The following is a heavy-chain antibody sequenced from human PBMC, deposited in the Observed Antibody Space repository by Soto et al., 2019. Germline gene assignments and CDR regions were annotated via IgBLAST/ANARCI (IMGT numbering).Heavy chain of an antibody. V-gene: IGHV4-59*08. CDR1: GGSISSYY. D-gene: IGHD6-6*01. Sequence: SETLSLTCTVSGGSISSYYWSWIRQPPGKGLEWIGYIYYSGSTNYNPSLKSRVTISVDTSKNQFSLKLSSVTAADTAVYYCARVGVGPWSSSPDYYYMDVWGKGTTVTVSS. CDR2: IYYSGST. J-gene: IGHJ6*03. CDR3: ARVGVGPWSSSPDYYYMDV.